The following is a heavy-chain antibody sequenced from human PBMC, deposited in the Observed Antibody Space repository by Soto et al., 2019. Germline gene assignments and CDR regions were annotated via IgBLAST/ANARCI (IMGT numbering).Heavy chain of an antibody. D-gene: IGHD2-2*01. V-gene: IGHV3-15*07. CDR3: TIDSCSSIVTELFDY. Sequence: GGSLRLSCAASGFIFNKAWINWVRQAPGKGLEWVGRIKSKTDGGTPDFAAPVKGRFAISRDDSKNVVYLQMNSLKVEDTGIYYCTIDSCSSIVTELFDYWSHGSLVTVSS. CDR1: GFIFNKAW. J-gene: IGHJ4*01. CDR2: IKSKTDGGTP.